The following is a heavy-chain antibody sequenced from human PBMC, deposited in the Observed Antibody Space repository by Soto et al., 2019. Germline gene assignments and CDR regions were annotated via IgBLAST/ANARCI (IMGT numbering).Heavy chain of an antibody. CDR1: GFTFSSYS. V-gene: IGHV3-21*01. J-gene: IGHJ6*02. Sequence: GGSLRLSCAASGFTFSSYSMNWVRQAPGKGLEWVSSISSSSSYIYYADSVKGRFTISRDNAKNSLYLQMNSLRAEDTAVYYCARADPPWYGMDVWGQGTTVTVSS. CDR3: ARADPPWYGMDV. CDR2: ISSSSSYI.